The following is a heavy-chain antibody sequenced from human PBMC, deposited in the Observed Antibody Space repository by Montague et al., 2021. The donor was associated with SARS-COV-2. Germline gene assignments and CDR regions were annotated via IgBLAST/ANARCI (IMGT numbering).Heavy chain of an antibody. Sequence: SETLSLTCTVSGGSISSSSYYWGWIRQPPGKGLEWIGSIYYSGSTYYNPSLKSRVTISVDTSKNQFSLKLSSVTAADTAVYYCASPNFGWYPQHGYDFDYWGQGTLVTVSS. V-gene: IGHV4-39*01. CDR2: IYYSGST. CDR3: ASPNFGWYPQHGYDFDY. J-gene: IGHJ4*02. CDR1: GGSISSSSYY. D-gene: IGHD6-19*01.